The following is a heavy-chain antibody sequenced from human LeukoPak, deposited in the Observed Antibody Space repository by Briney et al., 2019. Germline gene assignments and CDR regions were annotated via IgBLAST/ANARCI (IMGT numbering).Heavy chain of an antibody. D-gene: IGHD4-17*01. V-gene: IGHV4-30-2*01. CDR1: GGSISSGGYF. Sequence: SETLSLTCTVSGGSISSGGYFWSWIRQPPGKGLEWLGYIYHSGSTYYNPSLKSRVTISVDTSKNQFSLKLSSVTAADTAVYYCARGATVTTGRAFDIWGQGTVVTVSS. J-gene: IGHJ3*02. CDR3: ARGATVTTGRAFDI. CDR2: IYHSGST.